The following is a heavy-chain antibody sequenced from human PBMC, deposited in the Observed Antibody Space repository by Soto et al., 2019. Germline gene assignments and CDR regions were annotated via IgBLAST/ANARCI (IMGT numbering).Heavy chain of an antibody. Sequence: GASVKVSCKTSGYTFTGYFMHWVRQAPGQGLEWMGCINPNSGATKYAQKFQGRVTLTRDTSINTAYMEMSMLRSDDTAVYYCAKSGLGDYVWGSSVDYWGQGTLVTVSS. CDR2: INPNSGAT. CDR1: GYTFTGYF. CDR3: AKSGLGDYVWGSSVDY. J-gene: IGHJ4*02. V-gene: IGHV1-2*02. D-gene: IGHD3-16*01.